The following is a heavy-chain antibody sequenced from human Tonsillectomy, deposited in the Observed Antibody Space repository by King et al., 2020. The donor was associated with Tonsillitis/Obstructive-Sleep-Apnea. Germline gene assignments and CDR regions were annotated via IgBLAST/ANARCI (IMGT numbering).Heavy chain of an antibody. CDR2: IKSKTDGGTT. Sequence: VQLVESGGGLVKPGGSLRLSCAASGFTFSNAWMSWVRQAPGKGLEWVGRIKSKTDGGTTDYAAPVKGRFTISRDDSKNTLFLQMTSLKTEDTAVYYCTTVGGERYYYYYYMDVWGKGTTVTVSS. CDR1: GFTFSNAW. V-gene: IGHV3-15*01. CDR3: TTVGGERYYYYYYMDV. J-gene: IGHJ6*03. D-gene: IGHD2-21*01.